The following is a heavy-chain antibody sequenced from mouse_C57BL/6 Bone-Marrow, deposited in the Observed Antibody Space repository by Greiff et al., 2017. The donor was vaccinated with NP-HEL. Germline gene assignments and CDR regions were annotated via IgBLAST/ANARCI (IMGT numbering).Heavy chain of an antibody. CDR2: ILPGSGST. V-gene: IGHV1-9*01. D-gene: IGHD1-1*01. Sequence: VKVVESGAELMKPGASVKLSCKATGYTFTGYWIEWVKQRPGHGLEWIGEILPGSGSTNYNEKVKGKATFTADTSSNTAYMQLSSLTTEDSAIYYCAGSHLLQAWFAYWGQGTLVTVSA. J-gene: IGHJ3*01. CDR1: GYTFTGYW. CDR3: AGSHLLQAWFAY.